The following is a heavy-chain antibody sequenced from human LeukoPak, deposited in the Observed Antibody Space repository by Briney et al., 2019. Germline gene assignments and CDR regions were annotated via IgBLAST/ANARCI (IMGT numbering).Heavy chain of an antibody. J-gene: IGHJ3*02. CDR1: GGTFSSYA. D-gene: IGHD1-26*01. Sequence: SVKVSCKASGGTFSSYAISWVRQAPGQGLEWMGGIIPIFGTANYAQKFQGRVTITADESTSTAYMELSSLRSEDTAVYYCARVGTHSGSFHNPLGAFDIWGQGTMVTVSS. V-gene: IGHV1-69*01. CDR3: ARVGTHSGSFHNPLGAFDI. CDR2: IIPIFGTA.